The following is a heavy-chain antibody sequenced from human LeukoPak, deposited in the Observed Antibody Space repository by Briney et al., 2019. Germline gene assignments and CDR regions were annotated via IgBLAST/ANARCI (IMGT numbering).Heavy chain of an antibody. D-gene: IGHD3-22*01. CDR2: IIPIFGTA. CDR1: GGTFSSYA. Sequence: ASVKVSCKASGGTFSSYAISWVRQAPAQGLEWMGGIIPIFGTANYAQKFQGRVTITADESTSTAYMELSSLRSEDTAVYYCALQSQDYENAFDTWGQGTMVTVSS. V-gene: IGHV1-69*13. J-gene: IGHJ3*02. CDR3: ALQSQDYENAFDT.